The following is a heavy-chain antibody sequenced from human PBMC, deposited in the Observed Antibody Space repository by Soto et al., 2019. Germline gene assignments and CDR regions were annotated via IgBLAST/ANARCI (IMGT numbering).Heavy chain of an antibody. CDR3: ARGYYYDSSGYYGGAFDI. V-gene: IGHV3-48*03. CDR1: GFTFSSYE. CDR2: ISSSGSTI. Sequence: PGGSLRLSCAASGFTFSSYEMNWVRQAPGKGLEWVSYISSSGSTIYYADSVKGRFTISRDNAKNSLYLQMNSLRAEDTAVYYCARGYYYDSSGYYGGAFDIWGQGTMVTVSS. D-gene: IGHD3-22*01. J-gene: IGHJ3*02.